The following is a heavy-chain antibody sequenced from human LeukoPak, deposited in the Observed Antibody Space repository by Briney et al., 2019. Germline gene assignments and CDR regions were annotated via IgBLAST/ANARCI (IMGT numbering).Heavy chain of an antibody. Sequence: GGSLRLSCAASGFIFSDYWMTWVRQAPGKGLEWLTNINEDGSVKHYVDSVKGRFTISRDNSKSTLSLQMNSLRAEDTAIYYCATYRQVLLPFESWGQGTLVTVSS. CDR1: GFIFSDYW. D-gene: IGHD2/OR15-2a*01. CDR3: ATYRQVLLPFES. V-gene: IGHV3-7*03. J-gene: IGHJ4*02. CDR2: INEDGSVK.